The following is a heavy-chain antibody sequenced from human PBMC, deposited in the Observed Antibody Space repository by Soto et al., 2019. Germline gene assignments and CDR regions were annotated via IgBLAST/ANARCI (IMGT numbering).Heavy chain of an antibody. V-gene: IGHV1-18*01. CDR2: LSSYTGNP. J-gene: IGHJ6*02. CDR3: ARVGGYSNYYGMDV. CDR1: GYTFTSYG. Sequence: ASAKVSCKASGYTFTSYGISWVRQAPGQGLEWMGWLSSYTGNPNYAQKLQGRVTMTTDTSTSIAYMELRSLRSDDTAVYYCARVGGYSNYYGMDVWGQGTTVTVSS. D-gene: IGHD5-18*01.